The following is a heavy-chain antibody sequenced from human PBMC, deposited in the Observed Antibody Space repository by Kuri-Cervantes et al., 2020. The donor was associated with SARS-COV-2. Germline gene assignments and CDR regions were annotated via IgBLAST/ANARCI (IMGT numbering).Heavy chain of an antibody. Sequence: GESLKISCAASGFTFSSYGMHWVRQAPGKGLEWVSSISSSSSYILYADSVKGRFTISRDNAKNSLYLQMNSLRAEDTAVYYCARVNTSGYPSDYWGQGTLVTVSS. CDR3: ARVNTSGYPSDY. CDR1: GFTFSSYG. CDR2: ISSSSSYI. D-gene: IGHD3-22*01. V-gene: IGHV3-21*01. J-gene: IGHJ4*02.